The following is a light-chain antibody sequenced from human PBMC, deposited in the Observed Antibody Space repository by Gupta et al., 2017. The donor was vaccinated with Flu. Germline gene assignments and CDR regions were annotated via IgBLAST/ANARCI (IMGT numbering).Light chain of an antibody. J-gene: IGLJ2*01. CDR2: RNN. CDR1: SSNVGSNY. V-gene: IGLV1-47*01. CDR3: AAWDDSLSVVV. Sequence: SVLPQPPSASGTHGQRVTSSCSGSSSNVGSNYVYWSPPLPVTAPKLLIYRNNPRPSGVPERFSGSKYVTSASVTISGLRAEDEADYYCAAWDDSLSVVVFGGGTKLTVL.